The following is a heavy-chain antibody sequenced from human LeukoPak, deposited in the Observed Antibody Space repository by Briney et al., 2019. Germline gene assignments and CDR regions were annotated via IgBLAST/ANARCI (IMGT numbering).Heavy chain of an antibody. CDR1: GGSISSSSYY. CDR3: ARGGGGYSGYDAFDY. D-gene: IGHD5-12*01. CDR2: IYYSGST. Sequence: SETLSLTCTVSGGSISSSSYYWGWIRQPPGNGLEWIGSIYYSGSTYYNPSLKSRVTISVDTSKNQFSLKLSSVTAADTAVYYCARGGGGYSGYDAFDYWGQGTLVTVSS. J-gene: IGHJ4*02. V-gene: IGHV4-39*07.